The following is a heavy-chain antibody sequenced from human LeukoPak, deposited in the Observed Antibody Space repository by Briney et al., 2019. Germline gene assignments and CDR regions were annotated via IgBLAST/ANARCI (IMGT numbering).Heavy chain of an antibody. CDR3: AGAPECRGGMCYYFNY. J-gene: IGHJ4*02. CDR1: GGSISSGSYF. CDR2: IYTTGTT. Sequence: PSETLSLTCAVSGGSISSGSYFWGWVRQPAGRGLERIGRIYTTGTTIYNPSLRSRVTISRDTSKNQFSLKLTSVTAADTAVYYCAGAPECRGGMCYYFNYWGQGTLVTVSS. D-gene: IGHD2-15*01. V-gene: IGHV4-61*02.